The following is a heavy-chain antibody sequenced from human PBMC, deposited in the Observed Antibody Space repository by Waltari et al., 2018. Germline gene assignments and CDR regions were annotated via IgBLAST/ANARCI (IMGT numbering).Heavy chain of an antibody. J-gene: IGHJ5*02. D-gene: IGHD3-10*01. CDR2: IYSSGST. CDR3: ARASYGSGSSWFDP. Sequence: QVQLQESGPGLVKPSETLSLICSVSGGSISTHFWGWIRQPPGKTREWIGNIYSSGSTNYHPSLTSRVPISLDMSKNQFSLKLRSVSAADTAVYYCARASYGSGSSWFDPWGQGNLVTVSS. V-gene: IGHV4-59*11. CDR1: GGSISTHF.